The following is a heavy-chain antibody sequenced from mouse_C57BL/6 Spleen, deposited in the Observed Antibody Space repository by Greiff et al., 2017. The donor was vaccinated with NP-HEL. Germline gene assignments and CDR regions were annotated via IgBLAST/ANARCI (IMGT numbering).Heavy chain of an antibody. Sequence: EVKLQESGAELVRPGASVKLSCTASGFNIKDDYMHWVKQRPEQGLEWIGWIDPENGDTEYASKFQGKATITADTSSNTAYLQLSSLTSEDTAVYYCTKDYDRIFAYWGQGTLVTVSA. J-gene: IGHJ3*01. CDR2: IDPENGDT. V-gene: IGHV14-4*01. CDR3: TKDYDRIFAY. D-gene: IGHD2-4*01. CDR1: GFNIKDDY.